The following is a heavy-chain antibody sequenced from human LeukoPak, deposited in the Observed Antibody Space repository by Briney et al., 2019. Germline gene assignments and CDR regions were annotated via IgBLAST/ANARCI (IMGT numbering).Heavy chain of an antibody. CDR2: ISTYNGNT. J-gene: IGHJ6*03. V-gene: IGHV1-18*01. CDR1: GYTFVNYG. Sequence: ASVKVSCKGSGYTFVNYGINWVRQAPGQGLEWMGWISTYNGNTVHAEKFQDRLTMTTDTSTTTGYMELKSLTFDDTAVYYCARGAVNRYNWNDDNYYYYYMDVWGKGTTVIISS. CDR3: ARGAVNRYNWNDDNYYYYYMDV. D-gene: IGHD1-1*01.